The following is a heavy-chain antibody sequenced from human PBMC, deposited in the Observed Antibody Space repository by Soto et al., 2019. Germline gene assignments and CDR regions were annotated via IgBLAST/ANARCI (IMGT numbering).Heavy chain of an antibody. D-gene: IGHD2-15*01. CDR2: IYTGGST. CDR3: ARASVGPPGGGSWTMPFDS. J-gene: IGHJ4*02. V-gene: IGHV4-4*07. Sequence: QVQLRESGPGLVKPSETLSLTCSVSGGSVSSYYWSWIRQPAGKGPEWIGRIYTGGSTNYNPSLQSRVTMSVDTSKNQFSLRLTSVTAADTAVYYCARASVGPPGGGSWTMPFDSWGRGTLVTVSS. CDR1: GGSVSSYY.